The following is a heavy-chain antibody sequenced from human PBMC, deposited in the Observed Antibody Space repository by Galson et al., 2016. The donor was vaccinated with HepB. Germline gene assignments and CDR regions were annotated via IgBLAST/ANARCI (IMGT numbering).Heavy chain of an antibody. D-gene: IGHD6-13*01. CDR2: INRDGST. CDR3: ARWKMYSSSWYPGAFDI. Sequence: ETLSLTCAVYGGSFSDHYWSWIRQPPGKGLEWIGEINRDGSTNYNPSLESRVTISVDTSKNQFFLRLSSMTAADTAVYYWARWKMYSSSWYPGAFDIWGQGTMVTVSS. CDR1: GGSFSDHY. V-gene: IGHV4-34*01. J-gene: IGHJ3*02.